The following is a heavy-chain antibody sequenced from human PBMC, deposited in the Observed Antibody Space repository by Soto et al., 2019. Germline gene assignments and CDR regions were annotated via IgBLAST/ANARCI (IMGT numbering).Heavy chain of an antibody. V-gene: IGHV3-66*01. CDR3: ARDDVLCDGGRCYGVPLDV. J-gene: IGHJ6*04. CDR2: IQSGGPT. Sequence: GGSLRLSCAASGFTVSSKYMSWVRQAPGKGLEWVSLIQSGGPTYYADSVKGRFTISRDTSENTVHLQMDSLRAEDTAVYYCARDDVLCDGGRCYGVPLDVWRKGTTDTVSS. D-gene: IGHD2-15*01. CDR1: GFTVSSKY.